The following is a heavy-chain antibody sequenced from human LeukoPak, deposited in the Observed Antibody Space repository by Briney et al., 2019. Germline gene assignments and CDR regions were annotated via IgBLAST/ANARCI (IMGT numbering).Heavy chain of an antibody. CDR2: INTNTGNP. Sequence: ASVKVSCKASGYTFTSYAMNWVRQAPGQGLEWMGWINTNTGNPTYAQGFTGRFVFSLDTSVSTAYLQISSLKAEDTAVYYCARGRGLGGYYYPYYYYYMDVWGKGTTVTVSS. V-gene: IGHV7-4-1*02. J-gene: IGHJ6*03. CDR1: GYTFTSYA. D-gene: IGHD3-22*01. CDR3: ARGRGLGGYYYPYYYYYMDV.